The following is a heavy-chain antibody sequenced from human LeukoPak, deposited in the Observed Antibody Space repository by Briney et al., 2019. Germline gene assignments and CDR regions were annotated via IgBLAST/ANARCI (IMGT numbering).Heavy chain of an antibody. D-gene: IGHD5-18*01. CDR1: GFTFSSYG. CDR3: ARENSYGPPSFDY. CDR2: INSDGSST. V-gene: IGHV3-74*01. J-gene: IGHJ4*02. Sequence: GGTLRLSCAASGFTFSSYGMSWVRQAPGKGLVWVSRINSDGSSTSYADSVKGRFTISRDNAKNTLYLQMNSLRAEDTAVYYCARENSYGPPSFDYWGQGTLVTVSS.